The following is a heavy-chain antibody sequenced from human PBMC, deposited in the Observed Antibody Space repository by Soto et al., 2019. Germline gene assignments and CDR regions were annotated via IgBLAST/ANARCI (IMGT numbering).Heavy chain of an antibody. CDR3: TRANWYSEY. CDR1: GGSISNHY. V-gene: IGHV4-59*11. CDR2: IYYNGNT. D-gene: IGHD7-27*01. J-gene: IGHJ4*02. Sequence: QVQLQESGPGLVKPSETLSLTCSVSGGSISNHYWSWIRQPPGKGLEWIGYIYYNGNTNYNPSLKSRVTMSVDTSRNPISLKLTTVTAAETAVYYCTRANWYSEYWGQGTLVTVSS.